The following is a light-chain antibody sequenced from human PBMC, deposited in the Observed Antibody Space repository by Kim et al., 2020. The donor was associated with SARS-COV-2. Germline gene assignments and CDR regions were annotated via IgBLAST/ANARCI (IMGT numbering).Light chain of an antibody. Sequence: EIVLTQSPATLSLSPGERATLSCRASQSVSSYLAWYQQKPGQAPRLLIYDASNRATGIPARFSGSGSGTVFTLTISSLEPEDFAVYYCQQRSKWPLTFGGGTKLEI. CDR1: QSVSSY. CDR2: DAS. V-gene: IGKV3-11*01. CDR3: QQRSKWPLT. J-gene: IGKJ4*01.